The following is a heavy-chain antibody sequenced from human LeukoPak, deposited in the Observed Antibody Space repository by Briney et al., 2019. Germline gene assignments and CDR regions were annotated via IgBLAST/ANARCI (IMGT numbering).Heavy chain of an antibody. CDR1: GFSICTYY. CDR2: IKQDGREK. J-gene: IGHJ4*02. V-gene: IGHV3-7*01. Sequence: GGSLRLSCAASGFSICTYYMSWVRQAPGKGLEGVANIKQDGREKHYVDSVKGRFTISRDNSKNSLYLQMSSLRAEDTAVYYCARDPRGSEYSHFDSWGQGTLVTVSS. D-gene: IGHD3-10*01. CDR3: ARDPRGSEYSHFDS.